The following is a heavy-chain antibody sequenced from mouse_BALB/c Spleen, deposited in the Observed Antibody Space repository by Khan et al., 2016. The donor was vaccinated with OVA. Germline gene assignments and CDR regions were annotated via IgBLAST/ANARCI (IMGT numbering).Heavy chain of an antibody. CDR3: ASHLTGSFAY. J-gene: IGHJ3*01. D-gene: IGHD4-1*01. CDR2: INSDGYYT. Sequence: EVELVESGGDLVKPGGSLRLSCAASGFTFSTYAMSWVRQPPDKRLEWVATINSDGYYTYSPDTVKGRFPISRNNAENTLYLQMSSRKSEDTAIYYCASHLTGSFAYWGQGTLVTVSA. V-gene: IGHV5-6*01. CDR1: GFTFSTYA.